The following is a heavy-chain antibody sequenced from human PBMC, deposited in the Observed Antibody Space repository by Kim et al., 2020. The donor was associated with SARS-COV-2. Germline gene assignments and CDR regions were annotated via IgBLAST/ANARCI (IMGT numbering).Heavy chain of an antibody. J-gene: IGHJ4*02. Sequence: YADSVKGRFTISGDNSKNTLYLQMNSLRAEDTAVYYCARDGRFLEWSYIDYWGQGTLVTVSS. CDR3: ARDGRFLEWSYIDY. V-gene: IGHV3-33*01. D-gene: IGHD3-3*01.